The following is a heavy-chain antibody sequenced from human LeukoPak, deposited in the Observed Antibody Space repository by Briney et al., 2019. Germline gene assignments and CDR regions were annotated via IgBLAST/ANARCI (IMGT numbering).Heavy chain of an antibody. J-gene: IGHJ4*02. CDR3: ARGLQLERSFDY. Sequence: GGSLRLSCAASRFTFTNYAMSWVRQAPGKGLEWVSSISVGGGATYYADSVKGRFTISRDNAKNSLYLQMNSLRAEDTAVYYCARGLQLERSFDYWGQGTLVTVSS. D-gene: IGHD1-1*01. V-gene: IGHV3-23*01. CDR1: RFTFTNYA. CDR2: ISVGGGAT.